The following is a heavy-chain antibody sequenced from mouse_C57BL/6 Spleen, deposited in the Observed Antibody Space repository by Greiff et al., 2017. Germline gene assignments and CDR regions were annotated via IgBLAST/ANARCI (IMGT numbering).Heavy chain of an antibody. CDR1: GYTFASYW. CDR3: ARYYSNAGWFAY. CDR2: IHPNSGST. D-gene: IGHD2-5*01. V-gene: IGHV1-64*01. J-gene: IGHJ3*01. Sequence: VQLQQPGAELVKPGASVQLSCKASGYTFASYWMHWVKQRPGQGLEWIGMIHPNSGSTNYNAKFKSKATLTVDKSSSTAYMQLSSLTSEDSAVYYCARYYSNAGWFAYWGQGTLVTGAA.